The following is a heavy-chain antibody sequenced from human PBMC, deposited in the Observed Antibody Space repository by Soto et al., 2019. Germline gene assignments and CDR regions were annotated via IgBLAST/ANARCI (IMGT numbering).Heavy chain of an antibody. D-gene: IGHD3-22*01. Sequence: LRLSCAASGFTFSSYGMHWVRQAPGKGLEWVAVIWYDGSTKYYADSVKGRFTISRDNSKNTLYLQMNSLRAEDTAVYYCARDRSSGYYVFDYWGQGTLVTVSS. CDR3: ARDRSSGYYVFDY. CDR1: GFTFSSYG. V-gene: IGHV3-33*01. CDR2: IWYDGSTK. J-gene: IGHJ4*02.